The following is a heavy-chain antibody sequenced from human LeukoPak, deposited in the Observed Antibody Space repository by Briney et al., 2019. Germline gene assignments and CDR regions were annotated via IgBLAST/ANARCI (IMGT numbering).Heavy chain of an antibody. D-gene: IGHD1-26*01. CDR1: GFTFTTYW. CDR2: IKEDGGRE. J-gene: IGHJ4*02. CDR3: ARDGGYSAFDY. Sequence: GGSLRLSCAASGFTFTTYWMHWVRQAPGKGLEFVANIKEDGGRENFASSVKGRFTISRDNAKDSLYLQMNNLRVEDTAVYYCARDGGYSAFDYWGQGALVTVSS. V-gene: IGHV3-7*01.